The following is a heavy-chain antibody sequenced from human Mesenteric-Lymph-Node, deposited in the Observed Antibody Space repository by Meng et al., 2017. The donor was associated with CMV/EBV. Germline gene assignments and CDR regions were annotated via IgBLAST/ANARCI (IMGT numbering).Heavy chain of an antibody. D-gene: IGHD1-14*01. V-gene: IGHV4-34*01. CDR1: GGSFSGYY. J-gene: IGHJ5*02. Sequence: SETLSLTCAVYGGSFSGYYWSWIRQPPGKGLEWIGEINHSGSTNYNPSLKSRVTISVDTSKNQFSLKLSSVTAADTAVYYCVRGEGILNWFDPWGQGTLVTVSS. CDR2: INHSGST. CDR3: VRGEGILNWFDP.